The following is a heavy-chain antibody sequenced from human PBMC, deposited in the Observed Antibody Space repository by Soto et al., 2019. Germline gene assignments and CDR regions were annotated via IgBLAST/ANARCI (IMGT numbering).Heavy chain of an antibody. D-gene: IGHD2-15*01. CDR1: GYSFSSYD. Sequence: QVQLVQSGAEVKKPGASVKVSCQASGYSFSSYDVNWVRQAPGQGLEWMGWMNPNNGYTDFAQKFQGRVTMTRNTSISTAYMELSSLSPEDTAVYYCARGYCSGGDCYPFLVHFWGQGTLVTVSS. J-gene: IGHJ4*02. CDR3: ARGYCSGGDCYPFLVHF. CDR2: MNPNNGYT. V-gene: IGHV1-8*01.